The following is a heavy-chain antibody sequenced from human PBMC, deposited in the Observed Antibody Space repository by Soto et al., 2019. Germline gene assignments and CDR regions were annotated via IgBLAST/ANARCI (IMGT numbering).Heavy chain of an antibody. V-gene: IGHV4-34*01. CDR3: ARDKITGLFDY. J-gene: IGHJ4*02. Sequence: QVQLQQWGAGLLKPSETLSLTCAVYGGSFRGYYWTWIRQPPGTGLEWIGEINHSGSTNYNPSLKSRFTISVDTSKNQFSLKLTSVTAADTAVYYCARDKITGLFDYWGQGTLVTVSS. CDR1: GGSFRGYY. CDR2: INHSGST. D-gene: IGHD2-8*02.